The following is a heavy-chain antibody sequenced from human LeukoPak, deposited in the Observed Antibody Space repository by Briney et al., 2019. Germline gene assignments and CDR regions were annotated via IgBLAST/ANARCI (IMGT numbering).Heavy chain of an antibody. J-gene: IGHJ2*01. D-gene: IGHD1-1*01. Sequence: GGSLRLSCAASGFTFTTYDMHWVRQATGKGLEWVSAIGTAGDTYYPGSVKGRFTISRENAKNSLYLQMNSLRAGDTAVYYCAKFGRSSIVKRRGHYWYFDLWGRGTLVTVSS. CDR1: GFTFTTYD. V-gene: IGHV3-13*01. CDR2: IGTAGDT. CDR3: AKFGRSSIVKRRGHYWYFDL.